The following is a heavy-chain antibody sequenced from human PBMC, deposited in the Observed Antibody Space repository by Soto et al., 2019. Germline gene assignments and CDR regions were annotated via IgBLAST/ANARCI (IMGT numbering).Heavy chain of an antibody. Sequence: EVQLVESGGGLVQPGGSLRLSCAASGFTFSSYAMHWVRQAPGKGPEYVSAISSNGGSTYYANSVKGRFTISRDNSKNTLYLQMGSLRAEDMAVYYCARGAVAGTGWVWGQGTMVTVSS. CDR3: ARGAVAGTGWV. J-gene: IGHJ3*01. CDR1: GFTFSSYA. D-gene: IGHD6-19*01. V-gene: IGHV3-64*01. CDR2: ISSNGGST.